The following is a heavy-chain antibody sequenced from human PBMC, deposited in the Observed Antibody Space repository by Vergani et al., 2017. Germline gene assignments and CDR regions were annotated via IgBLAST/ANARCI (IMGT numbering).Heavy chain of an antibody. V-gene: IGHV1-18*01. Sequence: QVQLVQSGAEVKKPGASVKVSCKASGYTFTSYGISWVRQAPGQGLEGMGWISAYNGNTNYAQKLQGRVTMTTDTSTSTAYMELRSLRSDDTAVYYCASAALDYVWGSYRLYYFDYWGQGTLVTVSS. CDR1: GYTFTSYG. D-gene: IGHD3-16*02. CDR2: ISAYNGNT. J-gene: IGHJ4*02. CDR3: ASAALDYVWGSYRLYYFDY.